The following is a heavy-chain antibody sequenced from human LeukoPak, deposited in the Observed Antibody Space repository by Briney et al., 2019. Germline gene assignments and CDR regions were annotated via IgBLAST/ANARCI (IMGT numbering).Heavy chain of an antibody. CDR1: GGTFSSYA. CDR2: IIPIFGTA. D-gene: IGHD1-26*01. V-gene: IGHV1-69*05. CDR3: ARVKVGATILRAFDI. Sequence: VKVSCKASGGTFSSYAISWVRQAPGQGLEWMGGIIPIFGTANYAQKFQGRVTMTRDTSISTAYMELSRLRSDDTAVYYCARVKVGATILRAFDIWGQGTMVTVSS. J-gene: IGHJ3*02.